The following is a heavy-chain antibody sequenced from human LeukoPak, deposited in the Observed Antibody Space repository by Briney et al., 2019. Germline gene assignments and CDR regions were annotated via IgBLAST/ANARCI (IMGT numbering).Heavy chain of an antibody. CDR3: ARDSGRFGELSGTDY. CDR1: GFTFSSYG. J-gene: IGHJ4*02. D-gene: IGHD3-10*01. V-gene: IGHV3-30*03. Sequence: GGSLRLSCAASGFTFSSYGMHWVRQAPGKGLEWVAVISYDGSNKYYADSVKGRFTISRDNSKNTLYLQMNSLRAEDTAVYYCARDSGRFGELSGTDYWGQGTLVTVSS. CDR2: ISYDGSNK.